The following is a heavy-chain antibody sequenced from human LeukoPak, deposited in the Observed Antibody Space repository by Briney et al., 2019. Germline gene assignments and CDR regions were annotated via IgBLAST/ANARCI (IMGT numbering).Heavy chain of an antibody. D-gene: IGHD2-2*01. Sequence: ASETPSLTCAVSGYSVSSGYYWGWIRPPPGKGLEWIGSIYHSGSTYYNPSLKSRVTISVDTSKNQSSLKLSSVTAADTAVYYCARERQCSSTSCHYDDWGQGTLVTVSS. V-gene: IGHV4-38-2*02. CDR3: ARERQCSSTSCHYDD. CDR2: IYHSGST. CDR1: GYSVSSGYY. J-gene: IGHJ4*02.